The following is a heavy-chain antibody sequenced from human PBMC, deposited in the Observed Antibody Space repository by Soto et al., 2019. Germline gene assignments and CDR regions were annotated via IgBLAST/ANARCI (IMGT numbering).Heavy chain of an antibody. Sequence: SVKVSCKASGGTFSSYRINWVRQAPGQGLEWVGGIVPIRRTADYARTFQGRVSITADESARTSYMELRSLRSQDTAVYYCVRDSGAKLSSSWGQGTLVTVSS. V-gene: IGHV1-69*13. CDR1: GGTFSSYR. CDR3: VRDSGAKLSSS. CDR2: IVPIRRTA. J-gene: IGHJ4*02. D-gene: IGHD6-13*01.